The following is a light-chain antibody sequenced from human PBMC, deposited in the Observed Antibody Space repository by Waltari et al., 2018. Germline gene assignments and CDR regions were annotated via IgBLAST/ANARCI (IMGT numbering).Light chain of an antibody. Sequence: QSVLTQPHSVSGAPGQRVTISCTGSSSNIGSPSNVHCYQQVPGRAPKLLIYDDSHRPSGVPDRFSGSKSGTSASLAITGLQAEDEAEYFCQSYDSGLNGLFFGGGTKVTVL. J-gene: IGLJ2*01. CDR2: DDS. CDR1: SSNIGSPSN. V-gene: IGLV1-40*01. CDR3: QSYDSGLNGLF.